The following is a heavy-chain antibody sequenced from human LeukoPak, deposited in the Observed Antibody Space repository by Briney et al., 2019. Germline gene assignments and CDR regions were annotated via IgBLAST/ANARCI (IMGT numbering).Heavy chain of an antibody. CDR2: INPNSGGT. CDR1: GYTFTGYY. J-gene: IGHJ4*02. CDR3: ARASYGNDATHFDY. Sequence: GASVKVSCKASGYTFTGYYMHWVRQAPGQGLEWMGWINPNSGGTDYAQKFQGRVTMIRDTSITTAYMDLSRLKSDDTAVYYCARASYGNDATHFDYWGQGTLVTVSS. D-gene: IGHD4-11*01. V-gene: IGHV1-2*02.